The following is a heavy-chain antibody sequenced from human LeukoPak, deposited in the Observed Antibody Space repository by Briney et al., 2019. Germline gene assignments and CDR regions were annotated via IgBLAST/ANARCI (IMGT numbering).Heavy chain of an antibody. CDR3: ARAVRGIQLWHYFDY. V-gene: IGHV3-7*01. CDR2: IKQDGSEK. D-gene: IGHD5-18*01. Sequence: GGSLRLSCAASGFTLSSYWMSWVRQAPGKGLEWVANIKQDGSEKYYVDSVKGRLTITRDNAKNSLYLQMNSLRAEDTAVYYCARAVRGIQLWHYFDYWGQGTLVTVSS. CDR1: GFTLSSYW. J-gene: IGHJ4*02.